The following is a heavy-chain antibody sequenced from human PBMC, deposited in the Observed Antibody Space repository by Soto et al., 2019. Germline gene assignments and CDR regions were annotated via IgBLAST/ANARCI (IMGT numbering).Heavy chain of an antibody. Sequence: GPSVKVCCKASGGTFSSYTISWVRQEHGQGLEWMGRIIPILGIANYAQKFQGRVTITADKSTSTAYMELSSLRSGDTAVYYCARVPDIVATTHIKVSRDYYMDVWGKGTTVTVSS. J-gene: IGHJ6*03. D-gene: IGHD5-12*01. V-gene: IGHV1-69*02. CDR2: IIPILGIA. CDR3: ARVPDIVATTHIKVSRDYYMDV. CDR1: GGTFSSYT.